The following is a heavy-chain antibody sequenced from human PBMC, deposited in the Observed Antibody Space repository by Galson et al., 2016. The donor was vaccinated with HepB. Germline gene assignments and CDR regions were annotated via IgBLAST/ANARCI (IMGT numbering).Heavy chain of an antibody. CDR1: DDSINSGSYY. Sequence: TLSLTCNVSDDSINSGSYYWSWIRQPAGKGLEWIGRVHISGSTNYNSSLRSRVALSIETSKNQFSLKLSSVTAADTAVYYCARASAEWVPISFYFKLGGQGTLVTVSS. V-gene: IGHV4-61*02. D-gene: IGHD2/OR15-2a*01. CDR2: VHISGST. CDR3: ARASAEWVPISFYFKL. J-gene: IGHJ4*02.